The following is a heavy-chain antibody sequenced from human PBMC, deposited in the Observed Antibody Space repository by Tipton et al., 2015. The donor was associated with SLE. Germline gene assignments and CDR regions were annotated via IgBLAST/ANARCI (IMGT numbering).Heavy chain of an antibody. J-gene: IGHJ5*02. V-gene: IGHV4-31*03. CDR2: IYDTETT. CDR3: AREVKSGRYDWFDP. Sequence: TLSLTCTVSGGSISSGNYYWTWIRQHPGKGLEWIGYIYDTETTYYNPSPQNRVTMSIDRSKNHFSLRLRSVSAADTAIYYCAREVKSGRYDWFDPWGHGTLVTVSS. CDR1: GGSISSGNYY. D-gene: IGHD1-26*01.